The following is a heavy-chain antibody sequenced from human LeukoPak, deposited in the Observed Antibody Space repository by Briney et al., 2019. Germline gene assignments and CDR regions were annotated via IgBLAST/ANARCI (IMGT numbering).Heavy chain of an antibody. J-gene: IGHJ4*02. Sequence: GGSLRLSCAASGFTFSSYGMHWVCQAPGKGLEWVAVISYDGSNKYYADSVKGRFTISRDNSKNTLYLQMNSLRAEDTAVYYCAKDLYYDYVWGSLADYWGQGTLVTVSS. V-gene: IGHV3-30*18. CDR3: AKDLYYDYVWGSLADY. CDR1: GFTFSSYG. CDR2: ISYDGSNK. D-gene: IGHD3-16*01.